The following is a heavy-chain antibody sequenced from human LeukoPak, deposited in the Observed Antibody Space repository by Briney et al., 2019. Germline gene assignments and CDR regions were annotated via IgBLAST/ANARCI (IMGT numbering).Heavy chain of an antibody. Sequence: ASVKVSCKASGYTFTSYDINWVRQATGQGLEWMGWMNPNSGNTGYAQKFQGRVTITRNTSISTAYMELSSLRSEDTAVYYCARAQWRYYDFWSGYYNGYYYMDVWGKGTTVTVSS. CDR3: ARAQWRYYDFWSGYYNGYYYMDV. CDR2: MNPNSGNT. V-gene: IGHV1-8*03. CDR1: GYTFTSYD. J-gene: IGHJ6*03. D-gene: IGHD3-3*01.